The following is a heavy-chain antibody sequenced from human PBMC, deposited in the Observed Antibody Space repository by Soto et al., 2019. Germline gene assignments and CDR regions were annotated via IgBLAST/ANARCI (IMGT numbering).Heavy chain of an antibody. CDR2: INHSGST. V-gene: IGHV4-34*01. CDR3: ARGPQGLLWFGESYYFDY. Sequence: SETLSLTCTVYGGSFSGYYWSWIRQPPGKGLEWIGEINHSGSTNYNPSLKSRVTISVDTSKNQFSLKLSSVTAADTAVYYCARGPQGLLWFGESYYFDYWGQGTLVTVS. CDR1: GGSFSGYY. J-gene: IGHJ4*02. D-gene: IGHD3-10*01.